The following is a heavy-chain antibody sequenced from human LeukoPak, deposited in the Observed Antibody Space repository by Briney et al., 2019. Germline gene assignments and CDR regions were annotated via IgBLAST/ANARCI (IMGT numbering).Heavy chain of an antibody. Sequence: GGSLRLSCAASGFTFSSYGMHWVRQAPGKGLEWVAVISYDGSNKYYADSVKGRFTISRDNSKNTLYLQMNSLRAEDTAVYYCAKNYDVLGDSPFDYWGQGTLVTVSS. CDR1: GFTFSSYG. CDR3: AKNYDVLGDSPFDY. V-gene: IGHV3-30*18. J-gene: IGHJ4*02. CDR2: ISYDGSNK. D-gene: IGHD2-21*02.